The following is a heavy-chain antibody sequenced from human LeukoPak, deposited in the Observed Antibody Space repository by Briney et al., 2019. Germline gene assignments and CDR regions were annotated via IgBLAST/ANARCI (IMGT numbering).Heavy chain of an antibody. CDR1: GFTFSAYS. Sequence: GGSLRLSCAASGFTFSAYSMSWVRQAPGKGLEWISHISAASRGIYYADTVKGRFTISRDNAENSVFLQMRSLRPEDTAVYYCARGEYHQDGIGYNRFDNWGQGALVTVSS. V-gene: IGHV3-48*01. J-gene: IGHJ4*02. CDR3: ARGEYHQDGIGYNRFDN. CDR2: ISAASRGI. D-gene: IGHD5-24*01.